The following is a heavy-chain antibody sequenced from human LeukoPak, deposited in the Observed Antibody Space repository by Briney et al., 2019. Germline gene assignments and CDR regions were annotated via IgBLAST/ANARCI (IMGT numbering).Heavy chain of an antibody. Sequence: GGSLRLSCAASGFTFSSYAMSWVRQAPGKGLEWVSAISGSGGSTYYADSVKGRFTISRDNSKNTPYLQMNSLRAEDTAVYYCAKDPSGITMVRGVIYYFDYWGQGTLVTVSS. D-gene: IGHD3-10*01. CDR2: ISGSGGST. CDR3: AKDPSGITMVRGVIYYFDY. J-gene: IGHJ4*02. CDR1: GFTFSSYA. V-gene: IGHV3-23*01.